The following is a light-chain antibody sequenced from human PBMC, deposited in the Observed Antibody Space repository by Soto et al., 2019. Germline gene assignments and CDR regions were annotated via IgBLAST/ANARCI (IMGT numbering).Light chain of an antibody. CDR1: QSVSSY. CDR2: DAS. V-gene: IGKV3-11*01. CDR3: QQRSNWPLT. J-gene: IGKJ4*01. Sequence: EIVLTQSPAILSLSPGERANVSCRASQSVSSYLAWYQQKPGQAPRLLFYDASNRATGIPARFSGSGSGTDLTLTISSLEPEDFAVYYCQQRSNWPLTFGGGTKVEIK.